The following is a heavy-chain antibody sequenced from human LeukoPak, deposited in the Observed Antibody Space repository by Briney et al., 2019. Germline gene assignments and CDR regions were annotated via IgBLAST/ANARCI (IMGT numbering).Heavy chain of an antibody. V-gene: IGHV5-51*01. CDR3: INGPGGRDLWSGYYFFDY. D-gene: IGHD3-3*01. CDR1: GYSFTTYW. J-gene: IGHJ4*02. CDR2: IYPGDSNT. Sequence: GESLKIPCKGSGYSFTTYWIGWVGQMPGRGMEWMGIIYPGDSNTRYSPSFQGQVTISADRSINTAYLQWSSLKASDTAMYYCINGPGGRDLWSGYYFFDYWGQGTLVTVSS.